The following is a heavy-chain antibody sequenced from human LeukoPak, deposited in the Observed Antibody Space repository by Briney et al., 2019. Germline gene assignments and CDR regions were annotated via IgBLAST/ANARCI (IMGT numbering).Heavy chain of an antibody. J-gene: IGHJ4*02. CDR2: IYYSGST. Sequence: SETLSLTCTVSGGSISSYYWSWIRQPPGKGLEWIGYIYYSGSTNYNPSLKSRVTISVDTSKNQFSLKLSSVTAADTAVYYCARGPSFEVGADYWGQGTLVTVSS. CDR3: ARGPSFEVGADY. D-gene: IGHD1-26*01. V-gene: IGHV4-59*08. CDR1: GGSISSYY.